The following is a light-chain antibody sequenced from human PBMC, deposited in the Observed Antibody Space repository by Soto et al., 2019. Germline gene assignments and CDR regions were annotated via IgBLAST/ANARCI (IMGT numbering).Light chain of an antibody. CDR1: SGHSSYA. CDR3: QTWGTGIQL. CDR2: INSDGSH. J-gene: IGLJ2*01. Sequence: QSVLTQSPSASASLGASVKLTCTLSSGHSSYAIAWHQQQPEKGPRFLMKINSDGSHNKGDGIPDRFSGSTSGAERYLTISSLQSEDEADYYCQTWGTGIQLFGGGTQLTVL. V-gene: IGLV4-69*01.